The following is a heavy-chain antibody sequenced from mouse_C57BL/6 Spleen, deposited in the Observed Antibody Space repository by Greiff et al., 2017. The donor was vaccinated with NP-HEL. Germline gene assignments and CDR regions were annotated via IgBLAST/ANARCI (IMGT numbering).Heavy chain of an antibody. V-gene: IGHV3-6*01. CDR1: GYSITSGYY. CDR3: ASRTGTDWYFDV. Sequence: EVKLMESGPGLVKPSQSLSLTCSVTGYSITSGYYWNWIRQFPGNKLEWMGYISYDGSNNYNPSLKNRISITRDTSKNQFFLKLNSVTTEDTATYYCASRTGTDWYFDVWGTGTTVTVSS. CDR2: ISYDGSN. J-gene: IGHJ1*03. D-gene: IGHD4-1*01.